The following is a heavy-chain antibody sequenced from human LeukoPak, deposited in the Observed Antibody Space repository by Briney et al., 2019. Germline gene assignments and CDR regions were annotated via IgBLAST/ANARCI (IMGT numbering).Heavy chain of an antibody. CDR1: GGSISISRYY. V-gene: IGHV4-39*01. D-gene: IGHD1-26*01. CDR3: ASFRYSGSYSDY. Sequence: SETLSLTCTVSGGSISISRYYWGWIRQPPGKGLDRIGSIYYSRSSYYNPSLKSRVTISVDTSKNQFSLKLSAVTAADTAVYYCASFRYSGSYSDYWGQGTLVTVSS. J-gene: IGHJ4*02. CDR2: IYYSRSS.